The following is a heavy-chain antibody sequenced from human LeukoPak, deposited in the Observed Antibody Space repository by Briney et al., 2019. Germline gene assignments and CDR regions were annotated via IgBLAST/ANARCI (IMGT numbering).Heavy chain of an antibody. V-gene: IGHV3-7*01. J-gene: IGHJ3*02. CDR2: INQIGIEK. D-gene: IGHD3-10*01. CDR1: GFTFSKYW. CDR3: ARDKEEMVRAPYAFGI. Sequence: GGSLRLSCAAPGFTFSKYWMTWVRQAPGKGLEWVANINQIGIEKYYVDSVKGRFTISRDNAKNSLYLQMNSLRADDTAVYYCARDKEEMVRAPYAFGIWGQGTMVTVSS.